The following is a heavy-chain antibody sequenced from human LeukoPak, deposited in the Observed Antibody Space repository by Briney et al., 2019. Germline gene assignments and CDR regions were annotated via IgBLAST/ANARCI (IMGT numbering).Heavy chain of an antibody. J-gene: IGHJ4*02. Sequence: GGSLSLSCAASGFTVSSNYMSWVRRAPGKGLEWVSAISGSGGSTYYADSVKGRFTISRDNSKNTLYLQMNSLRAEDTAVYYCARPSSGWYMYYFDYWGQGTLVTVSS. CDR3: ARPSSGWYMYYFDY. CDR2: ISGSGGST. CDR1: GFTVSSNY. V-gene: IGHV3-23*01. D-gene: IGHD6-19*01.